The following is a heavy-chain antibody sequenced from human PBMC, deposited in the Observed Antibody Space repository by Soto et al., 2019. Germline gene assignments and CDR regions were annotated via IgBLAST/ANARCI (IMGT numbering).Heavy chain of an antibody. CDR3: AKGLRIGARVYYYGMDV. CDR2: MSGSGDGT. Sequence: EVQLLESGGGLVQPGGSLRLSCTASGFTFNNFAMNWVRQAPGKGLEWVSGMSGSGDGTEYADSVKGRFTISRDNSKNTLYLQMNSLRVEDTAVYYCAKGLRIGARVYYYGMDVWGQGTTVTVSS. D-gene: IGHD6-6*01. V-gene: IGHV3-23*01. J-gene: IGHJ6*02. CDR1: GFTFNNFA.